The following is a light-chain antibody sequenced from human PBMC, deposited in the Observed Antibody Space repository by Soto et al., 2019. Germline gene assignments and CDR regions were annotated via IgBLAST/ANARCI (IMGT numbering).Light chain of an antibody. Sequence: EIVLTQSPGTQSLSPGERATLSCRASQSVSSNYLAWYQQKPGQAPRLLMYGASSRATGIPDRFSGSGSGTDFTLTISRLEPEDFAVYFCQQYGSSPPRTFGQGTKVE. CDR3: QQYGSSPPRT. CDR2: GAS. J-gene: IGKJ1*01. V-gene: IGKV3-20*01. CDR1: QSVSSNY.